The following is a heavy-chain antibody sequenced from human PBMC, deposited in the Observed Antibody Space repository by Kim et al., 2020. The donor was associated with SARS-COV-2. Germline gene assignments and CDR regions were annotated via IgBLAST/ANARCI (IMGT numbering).Heavy chain of an antibody. D-gene: IGHD6-13*01. V-gene: IGHV3-23*01. Sequence: YADSGQGRHTISRDNTKHPLYLQMNSLRAEDTAVSYCAKCASYSSSWYDYWGQGTLVTVSS. J-gene: IGHJ4*02. CDR3: AKCASYSSSWYDY.